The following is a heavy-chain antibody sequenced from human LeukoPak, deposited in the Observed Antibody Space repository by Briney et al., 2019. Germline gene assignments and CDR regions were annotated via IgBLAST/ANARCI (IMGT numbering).Heavy chain of an antibody. D-gene: IGHD4-17*01. J-gene: IGHJ4*02. V-gene: IGHV3-23*01. Sequence: GGSLRLSCAASGFSFSNYAMTWVRKAPGKGLAWVSGINGSGGRTYYADSVKGRFTISRDNSKHSLYLQMTSLRAEDTAVYYCAKVGFDYGDLALYYFDYWGQGTLVTVSS. CDR1: GFSFSNYA. CDR3: AKVGFDYGDLALYYFDY. CDR2: INGSGGRT.